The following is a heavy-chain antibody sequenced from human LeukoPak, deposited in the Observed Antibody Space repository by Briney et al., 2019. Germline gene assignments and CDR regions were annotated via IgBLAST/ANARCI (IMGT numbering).Heavy chain of an antibody. J-gene: IGHJ3*02. D-gene: IGHD5-24*01. V-gene: IGHV3-23*01. CDR2: IGGTGGDT. CDR3: AKDEIPRNTLYDAFDI. CDR1: GFTFRDSA. Sequence: GGALRLSCAGSGFTFRDSAMTWVRQAPGKELEWVSTIGGTGGDTYYADSVKGRFTISRDNSKNTLYLQMNSLRAEDTAVYYCAKDEIPRNTLYDAFDIWGQGTKVTVSS.